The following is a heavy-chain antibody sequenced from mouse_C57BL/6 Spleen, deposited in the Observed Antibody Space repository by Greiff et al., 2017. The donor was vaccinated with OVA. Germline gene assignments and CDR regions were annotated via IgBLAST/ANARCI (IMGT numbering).Heavy chain of an antibody. J-gene: IGHJ2*01. CDR3: AKGGWAIFDY. Sequence: QVQLKQSGPELVKPGASVKISCKASGYAFSSSWMNWVKQRPGKGLEWIGRIYPGDGDTNYNGKFKGKATLTADKSSSTAYMQLSSLTSEDSAVYFCAKGGWAIFDYWGQGTTLTVSS. CDR1: GYAFSSSW. CDR2: IYPGDGDT. D-gene: IGHD1-2*01. V-gene: IGHV1-82*01.